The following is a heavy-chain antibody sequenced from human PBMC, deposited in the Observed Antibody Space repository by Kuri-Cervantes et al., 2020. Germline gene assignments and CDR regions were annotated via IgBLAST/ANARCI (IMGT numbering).Heavy chain of an antibody. V-gene: IGHV1-2*02. CDR2: VNPNSGGT. D-gene: IGHD3-22*01. CDR1: GYTLTGYY. J-gene: IGHJ4*02. Sequence: ASVKVSCKASGYTLTGYYMHWVRQAPGQGLEWMGWVNPNSGGTNYAQKFQGRVTMTRDTSISTAYMELSRLRSDDTAVYYCYSLHDSSGYYHDYWGQGTLVTVSS. CDR3: YSLHDSSGYYHDY.